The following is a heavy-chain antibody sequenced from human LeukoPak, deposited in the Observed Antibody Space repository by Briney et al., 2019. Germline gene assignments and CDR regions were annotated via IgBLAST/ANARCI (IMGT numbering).Heavy chain of an antibody. V-gene: IGHV3-23*01. J-gene: IGHJ4*02. Sequence: GGSLRLSCAASGFTFSSYAMSWVRQAPGKGLEWVSAISGSGGSTYYADSVKGRFTISRDNSKNTLYLQMNSLRAEDTAVYYCARYYDFWSGPYYFDYWGQRTLVTVSS. CDR1: GFTFSSYA. CDR3: ARYYDFWSGPYYFDY. D-gene: IGHD3-3*01. CDR2: ISGSGGST.